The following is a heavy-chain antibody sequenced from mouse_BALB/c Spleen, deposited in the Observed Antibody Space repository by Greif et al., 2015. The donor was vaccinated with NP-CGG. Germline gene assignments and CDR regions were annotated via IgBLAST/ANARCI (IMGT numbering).Heavy chain of an antibody. CDR1: GYNFTSYW. V-gene: IGHV1-55*01. CDR2: IYPGSGST. CDR3: ARGLAWFAY. D-gene: IGHD4-1*01. J-gene: IGHJ3*01. Sequence: QVQLKHSGAELVKPGTSVKLSCKASGYNFTSYWINWVKLRPGQGLEWIGDIYPGSGSTNYNEKFKSKATLTVDTSSSTAYMQLSSLASEDSALYYCARGLAWFAYWGQGTLVTVSA.